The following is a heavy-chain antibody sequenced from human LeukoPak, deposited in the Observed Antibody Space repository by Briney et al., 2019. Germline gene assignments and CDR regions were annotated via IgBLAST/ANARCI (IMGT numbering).Heavy chain of an antibody. CDR1: GGTFSSYA. Sequence: SVKVSCKASGGTFSSYAISWVRQAPGQGLEWMGRIIPILGIANYAQKFQGRVTITADKSTSTAYMELSSLRSEDTAVYYCAREGVGATTGRFDYWGQGTLVTVPS. V-gene: IGHV1-69*04. J-gene: IGHJ4*02. CDR3: AREGVGATTGRFDY. D-gene: IGHD1-26*01. CDR2: IIPILGIA.